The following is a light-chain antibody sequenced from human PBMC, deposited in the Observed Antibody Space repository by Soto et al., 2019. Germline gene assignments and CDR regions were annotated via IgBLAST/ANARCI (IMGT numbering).Light chain of an antibody. J-gene: IGLJ2*01. CDR2: EVT. Sequence: QSVLTQPASVSGSPGQSFTISCTGTSSDIGTYNYVSWYQQHPGKAPKLMIYEVTNRPSGVSNRFSGSKSGNTASLTISGLQAEDEADYYCSSYTSSSTLVFGGGTKLTVL. CDR1: SSDIGTYNY. V-gene: IGLV2-14*01. CDR3: SSYTSSSTLV.